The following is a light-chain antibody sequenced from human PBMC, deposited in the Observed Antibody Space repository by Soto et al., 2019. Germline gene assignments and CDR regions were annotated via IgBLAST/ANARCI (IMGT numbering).Light chain of an antibody. CDR2: GAY. J-gene: IGKJ1*01. CDR1: QSVTIRY. V-gene: IGKV3-20*01. CDR3: QQYGRSKGK. Sequence: IVLTHSPCTLSLSPGERSTLSCRASQSVTIRYLAWYQQKPGQAPRLIIFGAYIRDSGVTDRFSGSGSGKDFTLTISRMEAEDYEVYYCQQYGRSKGKFGQGTKVDIK.